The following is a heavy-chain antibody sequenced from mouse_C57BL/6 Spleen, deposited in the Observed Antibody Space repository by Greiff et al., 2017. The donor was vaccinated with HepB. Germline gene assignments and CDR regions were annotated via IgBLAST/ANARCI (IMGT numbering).Heavy chain of an antibody. D-gene: IGHD2-5*01. V-gene: IGHV1-9*01. CDR3: AGWSYSINFDY. CDR1: GYTFTRYW. J-gene: IGHJ2*01. CDR2: ILPGSGST. Sequence: VQLQQSGAELMKPGASVKLSCKATGYTFTRYWIEWVKQRPGQGLEWIGEILPGSGSTNYNEKFKSKATFTADTTSNTAYMRLSSLTTEDSALYYSAGWSYSINFDYGGKGTPLTVSS.